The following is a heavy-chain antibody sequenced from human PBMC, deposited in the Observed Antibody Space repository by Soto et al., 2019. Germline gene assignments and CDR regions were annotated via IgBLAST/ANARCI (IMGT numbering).Heavy chain of an antibody. CDR2: IKSKTDGGTT. D-gene: IGHD4-17*01. Sequence: GGSLRLSCAASGFTVSSNYMSWVRQAPGKGLEWVGRIKSKTDGGTTDYAAPVKGRFTISRDDSKNTLYLQMNSLKTEDTAVYYCTTDPLLDPLHDPDPSSDYGDYVDYWGQGTLVTVSS. V-gene: IGHV3-15*01. CDR3: TTDPLLDPLHDPDPSSDYGDYVDY. CDR1: GFTVSSNY. J-gene: IGHJ4*02.